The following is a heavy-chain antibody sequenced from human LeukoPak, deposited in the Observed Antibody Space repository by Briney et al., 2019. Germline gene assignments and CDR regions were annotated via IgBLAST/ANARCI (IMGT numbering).Heavy chain of an antibody. CDR1: GGSISSHY. Sequence: SETLSLTCTVSGGSISSHYWNWIRQPPGKGLEWIGYIYNSVSTNYNPSLKSRVTISVDTSKNQFSLKLSSVTAADTAVYYCARRLIAADGTTNFYYWGQGTLVTVSS. J-gene: IGHJ4*02. D-gene: IGHD6-13*01. CDR2: IYNSVST. V-gene: IGHV4-59*08. CDR3: ARRLIAADGTTNFYY.